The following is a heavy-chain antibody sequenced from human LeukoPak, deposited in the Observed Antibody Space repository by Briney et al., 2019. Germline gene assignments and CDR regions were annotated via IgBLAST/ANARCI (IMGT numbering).Heavy chain of an antibody. Sequence: GRSLRLSCAASGFTFSSYGMHWVRQAPGKGLEWVAVISYDGSNKYYADSVKGRFTISRDNSKNTLYLQMNSLRAEDTAVYYCARGTRFGVVQGVDYWGQGTLVTVSS. CDR2: ISYDGSNK. CDR1: GFTFSSYG. D-gene: IGHD3-3*01. J-gene: IGHJ4*02. V-gene: IGHV3-30*03. CDR3: ARGTRFGVVQGVDY.